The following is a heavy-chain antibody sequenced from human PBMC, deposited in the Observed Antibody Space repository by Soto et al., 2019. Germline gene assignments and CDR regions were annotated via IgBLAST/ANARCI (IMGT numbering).Heavy chain of an antibody. J-gene: IGHJ6*02. CDR2: IYSGGDT. CDR3: VSLDYYYYYGMDV. CDR1: GFPVSSNY. Sequence: GGSLRLSCAAFGFPVSSNYMSWVRQAPGKGLEWVSVIYSGGDTYYADSVKGRFTISRDNSKNTLYLQMNSLRAEDTAVYYCVSLDYYYYYGMDVWGQGTTVTVPS. V-gene: IGHV3-53*01.